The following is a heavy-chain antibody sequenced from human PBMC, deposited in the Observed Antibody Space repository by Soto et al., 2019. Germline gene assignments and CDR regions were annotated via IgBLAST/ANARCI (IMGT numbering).Heavy chain of an antibody. CDR1: VGSFSGYY. V-gene: IGHV4-34*01. CDR3: AREGLTPYYYYGMDV. CDR2: INHSGST. Sequence: PSETLSLTCAVYVGSFSGYYWSWIRQPPGKGLEWIGEINHSGSTNYNPSLKSRVTISVDTSKNQFSLKLSSVTAADTAVYYCAREGLTPYYYYGMDVWGQGTTVTVSS. J-gene: IGHJ6*02. D-gene: IGHD2-8*01.